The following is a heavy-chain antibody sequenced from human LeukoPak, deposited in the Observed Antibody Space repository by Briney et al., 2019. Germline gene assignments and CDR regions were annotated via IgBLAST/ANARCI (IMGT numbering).Heavy chain of an antibody. CDR1: GLTFSSYN. CDR3: ATYRQVLLPFES. Sequence: GGSLRLSCAASGLTFSSYNMNWVRQAPGKGLEWVSSISSSSSYIYYADSMKGRFTISRDNAKSSVYLQMNSLRAEDTAIYYCATYRQVLLPFESWGQGTLVTVSS. D-gene: IGHD2-8*02. CDR2: ISSSSSYI. V-gene: IGHV3-21*04. J-gene: IGHJ4*02.